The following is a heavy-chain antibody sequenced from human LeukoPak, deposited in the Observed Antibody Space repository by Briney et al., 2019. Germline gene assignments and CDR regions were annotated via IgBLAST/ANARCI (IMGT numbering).Heavy chain of an antibody. CDR3: AKANSGSYYFGIDY. Sequence: GGSLRLSCAASGFTFSSYAMSWVRQAPGKGLEWVSTISGSGGSTYCADSVKGRFTISRDTSKNTLFLQMSSLRAEDTAVYYCAKANSGSYYFGIDYWGQGTLVTVSS. CDR2: ISGSGGST. CDR1: GFTFSSYA. J-gene: IGHJ4*02. D-gene: IGHD1-26*01. V-gene: IGHV3-23*01.